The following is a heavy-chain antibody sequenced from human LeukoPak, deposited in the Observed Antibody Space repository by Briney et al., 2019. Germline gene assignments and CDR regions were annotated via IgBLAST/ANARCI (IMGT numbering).Heavy chain of an antibody. CDR2: INPNSGGT. D-gene: IGHD3-22*01. J-gene: IGHJ4*02. Sequence: ASVKVSCKASGYTFTGYYMHWVRQAPGQGLEWMVRINPNSGGTNYAQKFQGRVTMTRDTSISTAYMELSRLRSDDTAVYYCARAMYYYDSSGYYSFDYWGQGTLVTVSS. CDR3: ARAMYYYDSSGYYSFDY. V-gene: IGHV1-2*06. CDR1: GYTFTGYY.